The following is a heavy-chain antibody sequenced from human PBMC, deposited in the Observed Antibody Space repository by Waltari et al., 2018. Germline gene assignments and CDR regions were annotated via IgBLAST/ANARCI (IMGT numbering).Heavy chain of an antibody. J-gene: IGHJ4*02. V-gene: IGHV3-74*01. CDR2: INGDGSSI. D-gene: IGHD5-18*01. CDR1: GFSCSAYW. CDR3: ARKGGRGYTYGPFYYDS. Sequence: EVHLVEAGGNIVQPGWSLRLTWSASGFSCSAYWMQRVRQVPGEGLVWVSRINGDGSSIRYSDSVKGRFTISRDNTRKTLYLQMNSLRVEDTAVYYCARKGGRGYTYGPFYYDSWGQGTQVTVSS.